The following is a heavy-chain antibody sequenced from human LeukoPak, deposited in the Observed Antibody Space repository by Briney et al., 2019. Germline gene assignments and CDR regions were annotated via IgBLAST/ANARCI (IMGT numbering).Heavy chain of an antibody. CDR1: GFTVSSNY. CDR2: IYSGGST. D-gene: IGHD6-13*01. Sequence: GGSLRLSCAASGFTVSSNYMSWVRQAPGKGLEWVSVIYSGGSTYHADSVKGRFTISRDNSKNTLYLQMNSLRAEDTAVYYCARGEAAATYYYYGMDVWGQGTTVTVSS. CDR3: ARGEAAATYYYYGMDV. J-gene: IGHJ6*02. V-gene: IGHV3-66*01.